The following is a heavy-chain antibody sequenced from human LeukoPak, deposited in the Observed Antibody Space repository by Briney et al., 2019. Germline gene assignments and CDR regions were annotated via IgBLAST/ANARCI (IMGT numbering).Heavy chain of an antibody. Sequence: PGGSLRLSCAASGFTFSTYAMNWVRQAPGKGLEWVSGISGSSASTYYADSVKGRFTISRDNSKNTLYVQMNSLKAEDTAVYYCAVGSYYFVYWGQGTLVTVSS. CDR1: GFTFSTYA. D-gene: IGHD3-10*01. V-gene: IGHV3-23*01. CDR2: ISGSSAST. CDR3: AVGSYYFVY. J-gene: IGHJ4*02.